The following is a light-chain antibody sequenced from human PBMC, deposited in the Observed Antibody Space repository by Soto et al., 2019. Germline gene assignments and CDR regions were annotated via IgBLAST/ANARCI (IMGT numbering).Light chain of an antibody. CDR3: QQANSFPLT. CDR1: QSVSTN. CDR2: GAS. Sequence: IVMTQSPATLSVSAGERATLSCRASQSVSTNLAWYQQKPGQAPRLLMYGASTRATGMPARFSGSGSGTDFTLTISSLQPEDFATYYCQQANSFPLTFGGGTKVDIK. J-gene: IGKJ4*01. V-gene: IGKV3-15*01.